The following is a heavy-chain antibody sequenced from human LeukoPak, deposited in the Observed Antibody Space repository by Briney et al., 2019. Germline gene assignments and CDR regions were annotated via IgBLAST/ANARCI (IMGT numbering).Heavy chain of an antibody. D-gene: IGHD2-2*01. CDR2: INPSGGST. J-gene: IGHJ6*03. CDR1: GYTFTSYY. CDR3: ARGVPAAYYYYMDV. Sequence: SVKVSCKASGYTFTSYYMHWVRQAPGQGLEWMGIINPSGGSTSYAQKFQGRVTMTTDTSTSTAYMELRSLRSDDTAVYYCARGVPAAYYYYMDVWGKGTTVTVSS. V-gene: IGHV1-46*01.